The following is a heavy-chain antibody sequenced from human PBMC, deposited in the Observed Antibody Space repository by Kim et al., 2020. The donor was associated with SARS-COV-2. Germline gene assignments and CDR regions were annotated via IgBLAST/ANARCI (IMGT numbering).Heavy chain of an antibody. CDR1: GGSFSGYY. J-gene: IGHJ6*03. D-gene: IGHD1-7*01. CDR2: INHSGST. Sequence: SETLSLTCAVYGGSFSGYYWSWIRQPPGKGLEWIGEINHSGSTNYNPSLKSRVTISVDTSKNQFSLKLSSVTAADTAVYYCARTLTGTTSSYYYYYMDVWGKGTTVTVSS. V-gene: IGHV4-34*01. CDR3: ARTLTGTTSSYYYYYMDV.